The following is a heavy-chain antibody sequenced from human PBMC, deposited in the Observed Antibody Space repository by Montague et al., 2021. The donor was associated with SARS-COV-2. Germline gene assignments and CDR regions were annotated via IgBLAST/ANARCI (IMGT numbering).Heavy chain of an antibody. D-gene: IGHD3-9*01. CDR2: ISSSGSTI. CDR3: ARSYDILTGYQSQALDY. V-gene: IGHV3-48*03. Sequence: FRRLSCSASGFTFSSYEMNWVRQAPGKGLEWVSYISSSGSTIYYADSVKGRFTISRDNAKDSLYLQMNNLRAEDTAVYYCARSYDILTGYQSQALDYWGQGTLVTVSS. J-gene: IGHJ4*02. CDR1: GFTFSSYE.